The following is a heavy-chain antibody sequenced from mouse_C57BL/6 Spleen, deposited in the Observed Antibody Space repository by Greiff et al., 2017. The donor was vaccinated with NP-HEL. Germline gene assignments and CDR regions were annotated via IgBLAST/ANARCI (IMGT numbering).Heavy chain of an antibody. CDR2: IWSGGST. CDR1: GFSLTSYG. D-gene: IGHD2-5*01. V-gene: IGHV2-2*01. J-gene: IGHJ4*01. Sequence: QVQLQQSGPGLVQPSQSLSITCTVSGFSLTSYGVHWVRQSPGKGLEWMGVIWSGGSTDYNAAFISRLSLSKDNSKSQVFFKMNSLQADDTAIYYCARTETYYSNSYYAMDYWGQGTSVTVSS. CDR3: ARTETYYSNSYYAMDY.